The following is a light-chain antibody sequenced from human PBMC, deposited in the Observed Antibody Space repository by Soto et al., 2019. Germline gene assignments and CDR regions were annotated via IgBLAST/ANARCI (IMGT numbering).Light chain of an antibody. CDR3: QSHDSSLSGYVV. CDR1: SSNIGAGYD. J-gene: IGLJ2*01. V-gene: IGLV1-40*01. CDR2: GNS. Sequence: QSVLTQPPSVSGAPGQRVTISCTGSSSNIGAGYDVHWYQQLPGTAPKLLIYGNSNRPSGVPDRFSGSKSGTSASLAITGLQAEDEADYCQSHDSSLSGYVVFGGGTKLTVL.